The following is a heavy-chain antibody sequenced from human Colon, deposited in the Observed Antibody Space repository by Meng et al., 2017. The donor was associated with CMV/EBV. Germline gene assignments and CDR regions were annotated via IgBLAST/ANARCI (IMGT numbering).Heavy chain of an antibody. D-gene: IGHD3-22*01. CDR3: ARDHEFGTYYYDSSSYGLDY. CDR1: GFTFSSYA. J-gene: IGHJ4*02. CDR2: ISGSGDST. Sequence: GESLKISCAASGFTFSSYAMNWVRQTPGKGLEWVSSISGSGDSTYYADSVKGRFTISRDNSKNTLYVQINSLRAEDTAVYYCARDHEFGTYYYDSSSYGLDYWGQGTLVTVSS. V-gene: IGHV3-23*01.